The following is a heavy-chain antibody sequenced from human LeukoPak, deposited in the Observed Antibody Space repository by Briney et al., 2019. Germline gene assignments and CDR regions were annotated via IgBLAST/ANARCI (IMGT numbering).Heavy chain of an antibody. J-gene: IGHJ5*02. CDR1: GGSISSSNYY. CDR3: ARNSSATIVVQRAADQHNWSDP. Sequence: SETLSLTCTVSGGSISSSNYYWGWTRQPPGKGLEWNGSIYRSSSTYYIPSLKSRVTISVDTSKIQFSLKLSTVTAADTAVYYCARNSSATIVVQRAADQHNWSDPWGQGTLVSVSS. V-gene: IGHV4-39*07. D-gene: IGHD2-2*01. CDR2: IYRSSST.